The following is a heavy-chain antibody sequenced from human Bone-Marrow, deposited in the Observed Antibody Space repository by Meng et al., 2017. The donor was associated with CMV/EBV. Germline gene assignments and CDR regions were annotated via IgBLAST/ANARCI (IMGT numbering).Heavy chain of an antibody. CDR3: AVVNYYYGMDV. CDR1: GFTFSSYW. J-gene: IGHJ6*02. CDR2: IKQDGSEK. D-gene: IGHD2-15*01. Sequence: GESLKISCAASGFTFSSYWMSWVRQAPGKGLEWVANIKQDGSEKYYVDSVKGRFTISRDNAKNSLYLQMNSLRAEDTAVYYSAVVNYYYGMDVWGQGTTVPVSS. V-gene: IGHV3-7*01.